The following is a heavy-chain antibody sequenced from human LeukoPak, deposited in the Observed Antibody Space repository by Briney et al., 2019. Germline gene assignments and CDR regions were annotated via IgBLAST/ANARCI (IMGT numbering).Heavy chain of an antibody. J-gene: IGHJ4*02. CDR1: GYTFTGYY. V-gene: IGHV1-2*06. Sequence: ASVKVSCKASGYTFTGYYMHWVRQAPGQGLEWMGRINPNSGGTNYARKFQGRVTMTRDTSISTAYMELSRLRSDDTAVYYCARGRGAARSYYFDYWGQGTLVTVSS. CDR2: INPNSGGT. CDR3: ARGRGAARSYYFDY. D-gene: IGHD6-6*01.